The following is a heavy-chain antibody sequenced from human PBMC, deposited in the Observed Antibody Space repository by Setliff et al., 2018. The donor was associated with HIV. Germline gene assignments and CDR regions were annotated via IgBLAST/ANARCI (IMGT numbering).Heavy chain of an antibody. V-gene: IGHV1-69*10. D-gene: IGHD3-9*01. CDR3: AGSILTGYYTFGADY. Sequence: VASVKVSCKASGGTFSSYAISWVRQAPGQGLEWMGGIIPILGIANYAQKFQGRVTITADKSTSTAYMELSSLRSEDTAVYYCAGSILTGYYTFGADYWGQGTLVTVSS. J-gene: IGHJ4*02. CDR1: GGTFSSYA. CDR2: IIPILGIA.